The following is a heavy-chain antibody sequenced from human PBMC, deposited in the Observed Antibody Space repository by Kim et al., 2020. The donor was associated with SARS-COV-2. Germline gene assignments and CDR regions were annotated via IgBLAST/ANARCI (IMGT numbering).Heavy chain of an antibody. J-gene: IGHJ3*02. D-gene: IGHD2-15*01. Sequence: SETLSLTCAVYGGSFSGYYWSWIRQPPGKGLEWIGEINHSGSTNYNPSLKSRVTISVDTSKNQFSLKLSSVTAADTAVYYCARDCSGGSCYLNDAFDIWG. CDR1: GGSFSGYY. CDR3: ARDCSGGSCYLNDAFDI. CDR2: INHSGST. V-gene: IGHV4-34*01.